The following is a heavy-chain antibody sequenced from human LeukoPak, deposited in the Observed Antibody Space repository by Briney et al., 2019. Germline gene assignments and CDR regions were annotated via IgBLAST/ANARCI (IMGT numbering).Heavy chain of an antibody. CDR1: GFTVSDNY. Sequence: GWSLRLSCAASGFTVSDNYMNWVRQAPGKGLEWVSVLFSGGRAHYADSVKGRFTISRDSSKNTVYLQMNSLRAEDTAVYYCARDGSSGWYARYYFDYWGQGTLVTVSS. J-gene: IGHJ4*02. D-gene: IGHD6-19*01. V-gene: IGHV3-53*05. CDR3: ARDGSSGWYARYYFDY. CDR2: LFSGGRA.